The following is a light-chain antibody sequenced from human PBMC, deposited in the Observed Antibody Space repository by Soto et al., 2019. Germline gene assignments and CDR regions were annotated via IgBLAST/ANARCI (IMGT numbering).Light chain of an antibody. Sequence: EIVLTQSPAILSLSPGERATLSCRASQSVSSYLAWYQQKPGQAPRLLIYDASNRATGIPARFSGSGSGTDFALTISCLEPEDFAVYYCQQRSNWPLFGPGTTVDIK. CDR1: QSVSSY. CDR2: DAS. V-gene: IGKV3-11*01. J-gene: IGKJ3*01. CDR3: QQRSNWPL.